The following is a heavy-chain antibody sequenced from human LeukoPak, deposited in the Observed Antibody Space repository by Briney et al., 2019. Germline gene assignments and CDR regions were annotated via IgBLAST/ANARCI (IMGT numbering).Heavy chain of an antibody. CDR3: AREDG. J-gene: IGHJ4*02. D-gene: IGHD4-17*01. V-gene: IGHV3-30*02. CDR1: GFPFRSYG. CDR2: IRYDGSNK. Sequence: GGSLRLSCAASGFPFRSYGMHWVRQAPGKGLDWVAFIRYDGSNKFYSDSVRGRFTISRDNSKSTLYLQMNSLRPEDTAVSYRAREDGWGQGTLVTVSS.